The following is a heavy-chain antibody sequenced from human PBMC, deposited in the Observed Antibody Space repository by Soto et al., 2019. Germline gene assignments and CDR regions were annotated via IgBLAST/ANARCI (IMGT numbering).Heavy chain of an antibody. CDR3: TRAYGAETFDF. V-gene: IGHV1-8*02. D-gene: IGHD3-10*01. CDR2: MNPNIGNT. Sequence: ASVKVSCRASGYTFNNYDIHWVRQAPGHGLEWMGWMNPNIGNTGYAQNFRCRFTMTQNTSIFTSYMELISLRSDDTATYYCTRAYGAETFDFGGQGPRVTVS. J-gene: IGHJ4*02. CDR1: GYTFNNYD.